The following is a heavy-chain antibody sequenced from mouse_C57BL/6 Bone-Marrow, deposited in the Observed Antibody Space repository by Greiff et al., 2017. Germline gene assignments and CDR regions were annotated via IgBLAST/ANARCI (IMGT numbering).Heavy chain of an antibody. Sequence: VKLMESGAELVRPGTSVKMSCKASGYTFTNYWIGWAKQRPGHGLEWIGDIYPGGGYTNYNEKFKGKATLTADKSSSTAYMQFSSLTSEDSAIYYGARKAYYFDYWGQGTTLTVSS. J-gene: IGHJ2*01. CDR3: ARKAYYFDY. CDR2: IYPGGGYT. V-gene: IGHV1-63*01. CDR1: GYTFTNYW.